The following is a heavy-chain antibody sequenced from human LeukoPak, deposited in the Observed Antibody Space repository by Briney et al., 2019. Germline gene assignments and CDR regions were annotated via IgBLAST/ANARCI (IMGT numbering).Heavy chain of an antibody. CDR1: GFTFSSCA. D-gene: IGHD3-22*01. CDR3: ARNYYDSSGYSAGALDY. J-gene: IGHJ4*02. Sequence: GGSLRLSCAASGFTFSSCAMHWVRQAPGKGLEWVAVISYDGSNKYYADSVKGRFTISRDNSKNTLYLQMNSLRAEDTSVYYCARNYYDSSGYSAGALDYWGQGTLVTVSS. CDR2: ISYDGSNK. V-gene: IGHV3-30-3*01.